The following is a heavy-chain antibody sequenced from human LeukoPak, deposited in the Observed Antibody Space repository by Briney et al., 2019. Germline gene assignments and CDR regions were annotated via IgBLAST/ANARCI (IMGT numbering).Heavy chain of an antibody. CDR2: IDPRDSFT. V-gene: IGHV5-10-1*01. CDR3: VRHYASGQDY. CDR1: GYTFTSYW. J-gene: IGHJ4*02. Sequence: GESLKISCKASGYTFTSYWISCVRHTPGKGLEWRARIDPRDSFTRYGPSFQGHVPISYDNSINTAYLHWSSLKASDTATYYCVRHYASGQDYWGQGTLVTVSS. D-gene: IGHD3-16*01.